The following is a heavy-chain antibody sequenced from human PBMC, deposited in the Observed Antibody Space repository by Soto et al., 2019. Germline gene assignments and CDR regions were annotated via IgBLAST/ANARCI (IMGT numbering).Heavy chain of an antibody. D-gene: IGHD3-16*01. CDR3: ATYTGGGGGRGY. V-gene: IGHV4-59*08. Sequence: QVQLQESGPGLVKPSETLSLTCTVSGASISRDHWNWIRQPPGKGLEWIGDYSGSTNYNPSLRSRDPISVDTSKNQFSLKRSSVPAADTAVYFCATYTGGGGGRGYWGQGTLVTVSS. J-gene: IGHJ4*02. CDR2: YSGST. CDR1: GASISRDH.